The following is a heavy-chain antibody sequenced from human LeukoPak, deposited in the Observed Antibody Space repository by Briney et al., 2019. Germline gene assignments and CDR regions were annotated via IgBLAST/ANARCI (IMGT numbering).Heavy chain of an antibody. D-gene: IGHD6-13*01. V-gene: IGHV1-2*06. CDR3: ARGYSSSWYYFDY. CDR2: INPNSGGT. Sequence: ASVKVSCKASGYTFTGYYMHWVRQAPGQGLEWMGRINPNSGGTNYAQKSQGRVTMTRDTSISTAYMELRRLRSDDTAVYYCARGYSSSWYYFDYWGQGTLVTVSS. CDR1: GYTFTGYY. J-gene: IGHJ4*02.